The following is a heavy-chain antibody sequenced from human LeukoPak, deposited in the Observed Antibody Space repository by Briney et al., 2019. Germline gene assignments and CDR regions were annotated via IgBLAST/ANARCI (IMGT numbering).Heavy chain of an antibody. V-gene: IGHV3-48*03. CDR1: GFTFSSYE. CDR2: ISSSGSTI. J-gene: IGHJ4*02. CDR3: AREVAVTGTPSLDN. Sequence: GGSLRLSCAASGFTFSSYEMDWVRQAPGKGLEWVSYISSSGSTIYYADSVRGRFTLSRDNAKNSLYLQMNSLRVEDTAIYYCAREVAVTGTPSLDNWGQGTLVTVSS. D-gene: IGHD6-19*01.